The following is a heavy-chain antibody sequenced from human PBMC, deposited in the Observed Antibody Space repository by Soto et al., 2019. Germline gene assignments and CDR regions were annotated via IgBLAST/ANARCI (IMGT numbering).Heavy chain of an antibody. Sequence: QLQLQESGSGLVKPSQTLSLTCAVSGGSISSGGYSWSWIRQPPGKGLEWIGYIYHSGSTYYNPSXXSXXTISVDRSKNQFSLKLSSVTAADTAVYYCARGMTTVTTLDYWGQGTLVTVSS. CDR2: IYHSGST. CDR1: GGSISSGGYS. V-gene: IGHV4-30-2*01. J-gene: IGHJ4*02. D-gene: IGHD4-4*01. CDR3: ARGMTTVTTLDY.